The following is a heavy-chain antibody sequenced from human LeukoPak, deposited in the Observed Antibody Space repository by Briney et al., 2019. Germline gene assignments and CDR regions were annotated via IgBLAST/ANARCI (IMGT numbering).Heavy chain of an antibody. CDR1: GVSISRYY. CDR2: SYYSGST. V-gene: IGHV4-59*01. J-gene: IGHJ4*02. D-gene: IGHD4-17*01. CDR3: ARGHTVTAR. Sequence: SATLSLTCTCSGVSISRYYWSWLRQPPGKGLEGVGSSYYSGSTNYNPSLKRRVTISVDTSKNQFSLKLSSVAAADTPVYYWARGHTVTARWGEGTLVTVSS.